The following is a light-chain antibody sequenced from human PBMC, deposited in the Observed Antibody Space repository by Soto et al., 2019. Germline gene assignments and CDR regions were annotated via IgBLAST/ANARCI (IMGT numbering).Light chain of an antibody. Sequence: SVLTQPASVSGSPGQSITISCTGTSSDVGGYNYVSWYQQHPGKAPKLMIYDVSNRPSGVSNRFSGSKSGNTAPLTISGLQAEDEADYYCSSYTSSSTRVFGTGTKVTV. V-gene: IGLV2-14*01. CDR2: DVS. CDR3: SSYTSSSTRV. CDR1: SSDVGGYNY. J-gene: IGLJ1*01.